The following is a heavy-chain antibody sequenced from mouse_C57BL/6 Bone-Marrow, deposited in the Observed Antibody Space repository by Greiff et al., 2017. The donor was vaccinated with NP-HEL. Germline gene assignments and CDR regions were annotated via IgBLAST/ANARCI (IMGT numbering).Heavy chain of an antibody. J-gene: IGHJ3*01. CDR2: ISNGGGST. CDR1: GFTFSDYY. D-gene: IGHD2-3*01. CDR3: ARHRWSGIAY. Sequence: EVQVVESGGGLVQPGGSLKLSCAASGFTFSDYYMYWVRQTPEKRLEWVAYISNGGGSTYYPDTVKGRFTISRDNAKNTLYLQMSRLKSEDTAMYYCARHRWSGIAYWGQGTLVTVSA. V-gene: IGHV5-12*01.